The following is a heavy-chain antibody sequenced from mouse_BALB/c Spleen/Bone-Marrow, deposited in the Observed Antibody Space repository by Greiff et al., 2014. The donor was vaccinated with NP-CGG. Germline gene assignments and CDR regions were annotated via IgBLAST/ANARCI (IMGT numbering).Heavy chain of an antibody. V-gene: IGHV14-3*02. J-gene: IGHJ3*01. Sequence: QLQQSGAELVKPGASVKLSCTASGFNIKDTYMHWVKQRPEQGLEWIGRIDPANGNTKYDPKFQGKATITADTSSNTAYLQLSSLTSEDTAVYYCANYYYGSSLFAYWGQGTLVTVSA. CDR2: IDPANGNT. D-gene: IGHD1-1*01. CDR3: ANYYYGSSLFAY. CDR1: GFNIKDTY.